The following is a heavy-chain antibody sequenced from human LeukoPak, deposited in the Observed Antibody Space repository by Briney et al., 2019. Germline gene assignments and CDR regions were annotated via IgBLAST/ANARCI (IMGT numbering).Heavy chain of an antibody. CDR2: IIPIFGTA. Sequence: ASVKVSCKASGGTFSSYAISWVRQAPGQGLEWMGGIIPIFGTANYAQKFQGRVTITADESTSTAYMELSSLRSEDTAVYHCARGYSSEDAFDIWGQGTMDTVSS. V-gene: IGHV1-69*13. CDR3: ARGYSSEDAFDI. D-gene: IGHD6-19*01. CDR1: GGTFSSYA. J-gene: IGHJ3*02.